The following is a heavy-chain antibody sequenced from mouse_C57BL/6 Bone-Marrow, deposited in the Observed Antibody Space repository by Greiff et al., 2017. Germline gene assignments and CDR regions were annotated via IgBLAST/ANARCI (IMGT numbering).Heavy chain of an antibody. CDR1: GYTFTDYN. Sequence: VQLKQSGPELVKPGASVKIPCKASGYTFTDYNMDWVKQSHGKSLEWIGDINPNNGGTIYNQKFKGKATLTVDKSSSTAYMELRSLTSEDTAVYYCARSDSIFDYWGQGTTLTVSS. J-gene: IGHJ2*01. CDR3: ARSDSIFDY. V-gene: IGHV1-18*01. CDR2: INPNNGGT. D-gene: IGHD2-3*01.